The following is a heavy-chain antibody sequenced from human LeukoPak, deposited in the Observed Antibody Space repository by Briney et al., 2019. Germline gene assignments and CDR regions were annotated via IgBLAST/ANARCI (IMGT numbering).Heavy chain of an antibody. CDR3: ARDLPSPVAGKNYFDS. D-gene: IGHD6-19*01. CDR2: VIPTFNIR. V-gene: IGHV1-69*10. J-gene: IGHJ4*02. Sequence: ASVKVSCKASGGTFSSHGVSWVRQAPGQGLEWIGRVIPTFNIRNYAQKFQGRVTITADKSTSTGYMEPSSLRSEDTALYYCARDLPSPVAGKNYFDSWGQGTLVIVSS. CDR1: GGTFSSHG.